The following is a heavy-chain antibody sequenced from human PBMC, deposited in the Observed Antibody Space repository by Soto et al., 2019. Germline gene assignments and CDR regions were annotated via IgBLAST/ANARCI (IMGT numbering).Heavy chain of an antibody. J-gene: IGHJ3*02. CDR2: ISSSGSTK. V-gene: IGHV3-11*01. CDR3: ATDESAVAGTGDACDI. CDR1: GFTFSDYY. Sequence: GGSLRLSCAASGFTFSDYYMSWIRQAPGKGLEWILYISSSGSTKYYADSVKGRFTISRDNAKNSLYLQVNSLRAEDTAVYYCATDESAVAGTGDACDIWGQGTMVTVSS. D-gene: IGHD6-19*01.